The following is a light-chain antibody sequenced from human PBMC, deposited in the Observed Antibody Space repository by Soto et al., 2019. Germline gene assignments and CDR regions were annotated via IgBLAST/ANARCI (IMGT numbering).Light chain of an antibody. V-gene: IGKV3D-15*01. Sequence: DIVLAQSPGTLSLSPGERATLSFSASQSVTSTYLSWYQQKPGQAPRLLIYDASNRATGIPARFSGSGSGTEFTLTISSLQSEDFAVYYCQQYNNWPPITFGQGTRLEIK. J-gene: IGKJ5*01. CDR3: QQYNNWPPIT. CDR1: QSVTSTY. CDR2: DAS.